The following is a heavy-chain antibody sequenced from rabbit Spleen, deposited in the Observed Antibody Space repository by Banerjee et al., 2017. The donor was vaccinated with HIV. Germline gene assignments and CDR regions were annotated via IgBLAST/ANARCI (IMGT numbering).Heavy chain of an antibody. CDR3: ARDLPDVIGWNFGW. V-gene: IGHV1S45*01. CDR2: IDPIFGTT. CDR1: GFDFSSYG. D-gene: IGHD1-1*01. Sequence: QQQLVESGGGLVQPGGSLKLSCKASGFDFSSYGVSWVRQAPGKGLEWIGYIDPIFGTTYYASWAKGRFTISKTSSTTVTLQMTSLTAADTATYFCARDLPDVIGWNFGWWGPGTLVTVS. J-gene: IGHJ4*01.